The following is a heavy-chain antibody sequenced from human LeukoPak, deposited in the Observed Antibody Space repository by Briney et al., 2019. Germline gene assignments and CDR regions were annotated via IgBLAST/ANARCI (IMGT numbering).Heavy chain of an antibody. Sequence: SETLSLTCTVSGGSISSSSYYWGWIRQPPGKGLEWIGSIYYSGSTYYNPSLKSRVTISVDTYKNQFSLKLSSVTAADTAVYYCARGWELLNDAFDIWGQGTMVTVSS. CDR1: GGSISSSSYY. J-gene: IGHJ3*02. CDR3: ARGWELLNDAFDI. D-gene: IGHD1-26*01. V-gene: IGHV4-39*01. CDR2: IYYSGST.